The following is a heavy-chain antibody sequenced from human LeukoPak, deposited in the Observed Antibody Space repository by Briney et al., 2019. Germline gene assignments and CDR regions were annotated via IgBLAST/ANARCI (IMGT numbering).Heavy chain of an antibody. J-gene: IGHJ2*01. D-gene: IGHD4-17*01. Sequence: PGGPLRLSCAASGFTFNLYAMNWVRQAPGKGLEWVSYISSSSSTIYYADSVKGRFTISRDNAKNSLYLQMNSLRAEDTAVYYCARTVTTYWYFDLWGRGTLVTVSS. V-gene: IGHV3-48*01. CDR1: GFTFNLYA. CDR3: ARTVTTYWYFDL. CDR2: ISSSSSTI.